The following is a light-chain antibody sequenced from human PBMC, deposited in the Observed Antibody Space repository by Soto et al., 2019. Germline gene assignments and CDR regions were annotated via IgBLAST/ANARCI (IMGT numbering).Light chain of an antibody. J-gene: IGKJ1*01. V-gene: IGKV3-15*01. Sequence: EIVMTQSPATLSVSPGERATLSCRASQSVSSNLAWYQQKPGQAPRLLIYGASTRATGIPARFSGSGSGTEFTLTISSLQSEDFAVYYCQQYHNWSPRTLGQGTKVEIK. CDR2: GAS. CDR1: QSVSSN. CDR3: QQYHNWSPRT.